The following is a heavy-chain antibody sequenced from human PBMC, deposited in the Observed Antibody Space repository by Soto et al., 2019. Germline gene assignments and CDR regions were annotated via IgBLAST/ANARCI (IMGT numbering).Heavy chain of an antibody. CDR3: ARAGGLGAVAVDY. Sequence: QLQLQESGSGLVKPSQTLSPTCAVSGGSISSGGYSWSWIRQPPGKGLEWIGYIYHSGSTYHNPSLKSRVTISVDRSKNQFSLKLSSVTAADTAVYYCARAGGLGAVAVDYWGQGTLVTVSS. V-gene: IGHV4-30-2*01. CDR1: GGSISSGGYS. J-gene: IGHJ4*02. D-gene: IGHD6-19*01. CDR2: IYHSGST.